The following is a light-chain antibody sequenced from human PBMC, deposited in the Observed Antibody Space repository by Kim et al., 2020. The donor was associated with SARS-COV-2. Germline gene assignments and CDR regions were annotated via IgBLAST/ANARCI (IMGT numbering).Light chain of an antibody. CDR1: SLRGYY. Sequence: LGQTVRITCQGDSLRGYYASWYQQKPGQAPVLVIYGKNNRPSGIPDRFSGSSSGNTASLTITGAQAEDEADYYCNSRDSSDNHLVFGTGTKVTVL. V-gene: IGLV3-19*01. CDR3: NSRDSSDNHLV. CDR2: GKN. J-gene: IGLJ1*01.